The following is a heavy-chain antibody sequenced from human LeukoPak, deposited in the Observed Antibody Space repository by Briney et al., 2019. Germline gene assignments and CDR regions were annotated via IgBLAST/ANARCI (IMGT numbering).Heavy chain of an antibody. Sequence: SQTLSLTCATSGDSVSSNSAAWNWIRQSPSRGLEWLGRTYYRSKWYNDYAVSVKSRITINPDTSKNQFSLQLNSVTPEDTAVYYCARDGFGELNPLAYAFDIWGQGTMVTVSS. CDR3: ARDGFGELNPLAYAFDI. CDR1: GDSVSSNSAA. CDR2: TYYRSKWYN. V-gene: IGHV6-1*01. J-gene: IGHJ3*02. D-gene: IGHD3-10*01.